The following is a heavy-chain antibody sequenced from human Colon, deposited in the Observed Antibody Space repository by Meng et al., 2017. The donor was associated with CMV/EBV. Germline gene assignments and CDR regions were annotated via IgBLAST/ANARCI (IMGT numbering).Heavy chain of an antibody. J-gene: IGHJ4*02. Sequence: GESLKISCAASGFTFSSYAMSWVRQAPGKGLEWVSAISGSGGSTYYADSVKGRFTIYRDNANDSLYLQMNSLRAEDTAVYYCARGSSWGRLDYWGQGTLVTVSS. CDR1: GFTFSSYA. D-gene: IGHD7-27*01. CDR3: ARGSSWGRLDY. V-gene: IGHV3-23*01. CDR2: ISGSGGST.